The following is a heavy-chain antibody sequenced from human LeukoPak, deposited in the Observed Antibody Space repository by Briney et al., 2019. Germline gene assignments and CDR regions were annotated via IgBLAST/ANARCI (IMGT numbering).Heavy chain of an antibody. CDR3: AREATSPDAFDI. CDR1: GFTVSSNY. CDR2: IHSGGST. D-gene: IGHD5-24*01. V-gene: IGHV3-53*01. J-gene: IGHJ3*02. Sequence: PGGSLRLSCAASGFTVSSNYMSWVRQAPGKGLEWVSVIHSGGSTYYADSVKGRFTISRDNAKNSLYLQMNSLRAEDTAVYYCAREATSPDAFDIWGQGTMVTVSS.